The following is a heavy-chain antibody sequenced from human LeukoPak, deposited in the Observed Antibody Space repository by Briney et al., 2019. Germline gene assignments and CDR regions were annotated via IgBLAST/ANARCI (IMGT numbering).Heavy chain of an antibody. CDR3: ASRS. CDR2: ISSSSSYI. Sequence: GGSLRLSCAASGFTFSGYRMNWVRQAPGRGLDWVSSISSSSSYIYYADSVQGRFTISRDNAKNSLYLQMNSLRAEDTAVYYCASRSWGQGTLVTVSS. J-gene: IGHJ5*02. CDR1: GFTFSGYR. V-gene: IGHV3-21*01.